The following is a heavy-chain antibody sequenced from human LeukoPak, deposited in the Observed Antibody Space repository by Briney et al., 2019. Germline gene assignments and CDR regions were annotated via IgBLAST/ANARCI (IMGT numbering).Heavy chain of an antibody. Sequence: GGSLRLSCAASGFTVSSNYMSWVRQAPGKGLEWVSVIYSVGSTYYADSVKGRFTISRDNSKNTLYLQMNSLRAGDTAVYYCARDGYDILTGYYMGDYWGQGTLVTVSS. CDR3: ARDGYDILTGYYMGDY. CDR1: GFTVSSNY. D-gene: IGHD3-9*01. V-gene: IGHV3-53*01. J-gene: IGHJ4*02. CDR2: IYSVGST.